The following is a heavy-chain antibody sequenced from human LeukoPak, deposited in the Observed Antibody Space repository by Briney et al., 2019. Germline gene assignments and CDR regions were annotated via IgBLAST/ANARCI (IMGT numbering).Heavy chain of an antibody. V-gene: IGHV6-1*01. Sequence: SQTLSLTCAISGDSVSSNSAAWNWIRQSPSRGLEWLGRTYYRSKWYNDYAVSVKSRITINPDTSKNQFSLQLNSVTPEDTAVYYCAREESDYDSSGYYLDAFDIWGQGTMVTASS. CDR1: GDSVSSNSAA. D-gene: IGHD3-22*01. CDR3: AREESDYDSSGYYLDAFDI. J-gene: IGHJ3*02. CDR2: TYYRSKWYN.